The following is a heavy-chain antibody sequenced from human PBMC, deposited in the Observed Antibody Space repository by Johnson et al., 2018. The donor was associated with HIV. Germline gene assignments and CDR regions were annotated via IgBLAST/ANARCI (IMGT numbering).Heavy chain of an antibody. D-gene: IGHD3-16*01. CDR2: IYSGGST. Sequence: VQLVESGGGLVQPGGSLRLSCAASGFTVSSNYMSWVRQAPGKGLEWVSVIYSGGSTYYADSVKGRFTISRDNSKNTLYLQMNSLRAEDTAVYYCARDQDWGYYDNTAFDIWGQGTMVTVSS. V-gene: IGHV3-66*02. CDR3: ARDQDWGYYDNTAFDI. J-gene: IGHJ3*02. CDR1: GFTVSSNY.